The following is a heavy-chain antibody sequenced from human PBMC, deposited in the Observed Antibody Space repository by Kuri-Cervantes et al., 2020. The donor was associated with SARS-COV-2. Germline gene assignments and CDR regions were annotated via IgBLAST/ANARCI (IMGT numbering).Heavy chain of an antibody. J-gene: IGHJ4*02. CDR3: ARAQRGLMVALDY. V-gene: IGHV3-21*01. CDR2: ISSSSYI. Sequence: GGSLRLSCAASGFTFSSYSMNWVRQAPGKGLEWVSSISSSSYIYYADSVKGRFTISRDNAENSLYLQMNSLRAEDTAVYYCARAQRGLMVALDYWGQGTLVTVSS. CDR1: GFTFSSYS. D-gene: IGHD5-12*01.